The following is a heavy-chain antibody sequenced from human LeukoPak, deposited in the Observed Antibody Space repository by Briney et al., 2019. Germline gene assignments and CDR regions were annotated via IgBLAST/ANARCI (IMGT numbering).Heavy chain of an antibody. Sequence: GGSLRLSCAASGFTFNRYNMNWVRRAPGKGLEWVSSISTSSSYIYYADSVRGRFTISRDNAKNSLYLQMNSLRAEDTALYYCARDHQGYYDSSGYLYWGQGTLVTVSS. CDR3: ARDHQGYYDSSGYLY. V-gene: IGHV3-21*04. J-gene: IGHJ4*02. CDR1: GFTFNRYN. D-gene: IGHD3-22*01. CDR2: ISTSSSYI.